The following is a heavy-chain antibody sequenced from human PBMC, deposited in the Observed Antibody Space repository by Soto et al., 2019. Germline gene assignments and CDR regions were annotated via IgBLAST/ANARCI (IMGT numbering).Heavy chain of an antibody. D-gene: IGHD2-2*01. V-gene: IGHV4-38-2*02. Sequence: SETLSLTCAVSGYSISSGYYWGWIRQPPGKGLEWIGSIFHSGSTYYNPSLKSRVTISVDTSKNQFSLKLSSVTAADTAVYFCARDYGYCSSSTCRDYWGQGTLVTVSS. CDR3: ARDYGYCSSSTCRDY. CDR1: GYSISSGYY. J-gene: IGHJ4*02. CDR2: IFHSGST.